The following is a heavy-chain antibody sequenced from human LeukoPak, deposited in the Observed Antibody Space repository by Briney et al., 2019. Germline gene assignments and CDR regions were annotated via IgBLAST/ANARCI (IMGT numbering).Heavy chain of an antibody. V-gene: IGHV4-59*01. CDR3: AREANSPTARYWYFDL. Sequence: PSEXLSLTCTVSGGSFSSYYWSWMRQSPGKGLEWIGYVYYSGSTNYNPALTSRGTISLDTTEKQCSLKLSSVTAADTAVYYCAREANSPTARYWYFDLWGRGTQVTVSS. CDR1: GGSFSSYY. J-gene: IGHJ2*01. D-gene: IGHD2-21*01. CDR2: VYYSGST.